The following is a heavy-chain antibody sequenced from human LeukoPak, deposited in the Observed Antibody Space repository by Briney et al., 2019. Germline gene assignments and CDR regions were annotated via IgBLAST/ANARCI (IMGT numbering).Heavy chain of an antibody. V-gene: IGHV4-4*07. CDR3: ARGYSSGWFSPPFDY. Sequence: PSETLSLTCTVSGGSISSYYWSWIRQPAGKGPEWIGRIYTSGSTNYNLSLKSRVTMSVDTSKNQFSLKLSSVTAADTAVYYCARGYSSGWFSPPFDYWGQGTLVTVSS. CDR1: GGSISSYY. J-gene: IGHJ4*02. CDR2: IYTSGST. D-gene: IGHD6-19*01.